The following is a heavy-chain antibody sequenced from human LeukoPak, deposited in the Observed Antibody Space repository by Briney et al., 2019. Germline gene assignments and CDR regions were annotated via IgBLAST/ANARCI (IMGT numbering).Heavy chain of an antibody. Sequence: GGSLRLSCAASGFTVSSNYMSWVRQAPGKGLEWVSVIYSGGSTYYADSVKGRLTISRDNSKNTLYLQMNSLRAEDTAVYYCARSMTTVTTFDYWGQGTLVTVSS. CDR3: ARSMTTVTTFDY. CDR1: GFTVSSNY. J-gene: IGHJ4*02. CDR2: IYSGGST. D-gene: IGHD4-17*01. V-gene: IGHV3-66*01.